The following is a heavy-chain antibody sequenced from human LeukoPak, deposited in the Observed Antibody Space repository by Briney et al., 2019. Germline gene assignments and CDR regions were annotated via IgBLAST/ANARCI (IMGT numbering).Heavy chain of an antibody. Sequence: SQTLSLTCTVSGGSISSGGYYWSWIRQPPGKGLEWIGYIYHSGSAYYNPSLKSRVTISVDTSKNQFSLKLSSVTAADTAVYYCARLEGSTDAFDIWGQGTMVTVSS. J-gene: IGHJ3*02. CDR3: ARLEGSTDAFDI. CDR1: GGSISSGGYY. D-gene: IGHD2-15*01. CDR2: IYHSGSA. V-gene: IGHV4-30-2*01.